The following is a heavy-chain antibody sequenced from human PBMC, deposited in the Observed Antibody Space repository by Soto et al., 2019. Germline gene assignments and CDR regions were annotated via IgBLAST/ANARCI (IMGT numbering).Heavy chain of an antibody. V-gene: IGHV4-59*08. CDR1: GGSISSYY. CDR3: ARLGTYGSGSYVWENWFDP. Sequence: QVQLQESGPGLVKPSETLSLTCTVSGGSISSYYWTWIRQPPGKGLEWIGYIHYIGSTNYKPSLRSRVTISVDTSKNQFSLKLSSVTAADTAVYYCARLGTYGSGSYVWENWFDPWGQGTLVTVSS. J-gene: IGHJ5*02. CDR2: IHYIGST. D-gene: IGHD3-10*01.